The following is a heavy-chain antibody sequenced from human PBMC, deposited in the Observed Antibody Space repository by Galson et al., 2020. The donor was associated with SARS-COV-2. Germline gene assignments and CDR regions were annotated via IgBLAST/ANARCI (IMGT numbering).Heavy chain of an antibody. V-gene: IGHV4-31*03. CDR2: IYYSAST. D-gene: IGHD3-9*01. Sequence: SETLSLTCTVSGGSISSGGYYWSWIRQHPGKGLEWIGYIYYSASTYYNPSLKSRVTISVDTSKNQFSLKLSSVTAADTAVYYCARGPPVNYDILTGYYREYYFDYWGQGTLVTVSS. CDR3: ARGPPVNYDILTGYYREYYFDY. J-gene: IGHJ4*02. CDR1: GGSISSGGYY.